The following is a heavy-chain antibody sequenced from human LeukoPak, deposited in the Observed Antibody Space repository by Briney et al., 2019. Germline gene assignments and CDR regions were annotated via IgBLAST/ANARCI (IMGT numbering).Heavy chain of an antibody. CDR1: GASISGYY. Sequence: PSETLSLTCTVSGASISGYYWSWIRQPAGKGLEWIGRIYTSGTTNCNPSLQSRVAMSVDTSKNQISLMLTSVTAADTAGYYCARDPSLFSGYFDYWGRGTLVTVSS. CDR3: ARDPSLFSGYFDY. D-gene: IGHD3-22*01. J-gene: IGHJ4*02. CDR2: IYTSGTT. V-gene: IGHV4-4*07.